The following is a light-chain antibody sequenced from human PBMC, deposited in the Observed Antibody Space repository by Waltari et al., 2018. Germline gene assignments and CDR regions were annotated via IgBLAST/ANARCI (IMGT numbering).Light chain of an antibody. CDR3: QSYASPNQWV. V-gene: IGLV6-57*02. Sequence: QQAPGTDPTMVIQEDDQVPSGVPVRFSRSIDTSPNSASLTISGLKTEDEADYYCQSYASPNQWVFGGGTRLTVL. CDR2: EDD. J-gene: IGLJ3*02.